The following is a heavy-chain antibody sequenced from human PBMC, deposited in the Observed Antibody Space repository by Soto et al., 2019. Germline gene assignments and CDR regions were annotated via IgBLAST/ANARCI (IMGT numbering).Heavy chain of an antibody. Sequence: SETLSLTCTVSGGSISSGGYYWSWIRQHPGKGLEWIGYIYYSGSTHYNPSLKSRVTISVDTSKNQFSLKLSSVTAADTAVYYCARDPAVSTIAAAGTDYYYGMDVWGQGTTVTVSS. J-gene: IGHJ6*02. CDR3: ARDPAVSTIAAAGTDYYYGMDV. D-gene: IGHD6-13*01. V-gene: IGHV4-31*03. CDR1: GGSISSGGYY. CDR2: IYYSGST.